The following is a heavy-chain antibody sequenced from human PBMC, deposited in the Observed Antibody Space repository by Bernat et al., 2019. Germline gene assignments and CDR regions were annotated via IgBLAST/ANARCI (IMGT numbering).Heavy chain of an antibody. CDR1: GLTFSSYA. V-gene: IGHV3-23*04. Sequence: EVQLVESGGGLVQPGGSLRLSCAASGLTFSSYAMSWVRQAPGKGLEWVSAISGSGGSTYYADSVKGRFTISRDNSKNTLYLQMNSLRAEDTAVYYYAKVLGRAVAGNGITSDYWGQGTLVTVSS. J-gene: IGHJ4*02. CDR3: AKVLGRAVAGNGITSDY. D-gene: IGHD6-19*01. CDR2: ISGSGGST.